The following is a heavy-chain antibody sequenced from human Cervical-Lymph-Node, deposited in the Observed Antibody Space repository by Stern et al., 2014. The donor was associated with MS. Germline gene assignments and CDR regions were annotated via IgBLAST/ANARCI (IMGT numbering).Heavy chain of an antibody. CDR2: ISGSSSTI. J-gene: IGHJ4*02. CDR3: ARDDTGGAPLHY. CDR1: GFTFSHYS. Sequence: EDQLVESGRGLAQPGGSLRLSCTAFGFTFSHYSMHWVRQAPGKGLEWLSYISGSSSTIYYADSVKGRFTISRDNAKDSLYLQMNSLRAEDTAVYYCARDDTGGAPLHYWGQGTLVTVST. D-gene: IGHD3-16*01. V-gene: IGHV3-48*01.